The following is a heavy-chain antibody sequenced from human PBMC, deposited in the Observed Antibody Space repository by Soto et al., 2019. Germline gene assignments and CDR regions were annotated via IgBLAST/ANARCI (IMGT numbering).Heavy chain of an antibody. V-gene: IGHV5-51*01. D-gene: IGHD6-19*01. J-gene: IGHJ4*02. CDR3: ARTDGWASARYYFDY. CDR1: GYIFNNYW. CDR2: IYPGDFDI. Sequence: GESLKISCHASGYIFNNYWIAWVRQKPEKGLELMGIIYPGDFDIRYNPTFQGHFTISVYRSRTTAYLQWGSLRASDSALYFCARTDGWASARYYFDYWGEGTRVT.